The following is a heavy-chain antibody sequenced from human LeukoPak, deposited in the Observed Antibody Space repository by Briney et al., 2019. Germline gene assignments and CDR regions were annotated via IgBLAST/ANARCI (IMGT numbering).Heavy chain of an antibody. V-gene: IGHV1-18*01. Sequence: GASVKVSCKASGYTFTSYGISWVRQAPGQGLEWMGWISAYNGNTNYAQKLQGRVTMTTDTSTSTAYMELRSLRSDDTAVYYCARGKRGTYYYYYYGMDVWGQGTTVTVSS. CDR1: GYTFTSYG. CDR3: ARGKRGTYYYYYYGMDV. J-gene: IGHJ6*02. D-gene: IGHD1-1*01. CDR2: ISAYNGNT.